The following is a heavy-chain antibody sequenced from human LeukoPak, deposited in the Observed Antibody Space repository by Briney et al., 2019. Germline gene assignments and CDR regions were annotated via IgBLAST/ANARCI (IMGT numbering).Heavy chain of an antibody. CDR1: GFTFSSYS. D-gene: IGHD2-2*01. V-gene: IGHV3-21*01. CDR2: ISSSSSYI. CDR3: ARGGEYQLLYFDY. J-gene: IGHJ4*02. Sequence: GGSLRLSCAASGFTFSSYSMNWVRQAPGKGLEWVSSISSSSSYIYYADSVKGRFTISRDNAKNSLYLQMNSLRAEDTAVYYCARGGEYQLLYFDYWGQGTLVTVSS.